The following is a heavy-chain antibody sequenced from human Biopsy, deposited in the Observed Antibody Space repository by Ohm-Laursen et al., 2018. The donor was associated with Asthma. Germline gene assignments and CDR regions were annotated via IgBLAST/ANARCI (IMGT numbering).Heavy chain of an antibody. Sequence: GSLRLSCAATGYTFSRYSIHWVRQIPGKGLEWVASISTASSFIYYADSVRGRFTTSRDNARNSVYLQMNSLKTEDTAVYYCTTGIDYWGQGTLVTVSS. V-gene: IGHV3-21*03. CDR1: GYTFSRYS. CDR3: TTGIDY. CDR2: ISTASSFI. J-gene: IGHJ4*02.